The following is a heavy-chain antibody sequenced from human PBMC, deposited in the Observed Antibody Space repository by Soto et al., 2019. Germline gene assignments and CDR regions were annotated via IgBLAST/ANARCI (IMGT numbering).Heavy chain of an antibody. CDR2: IYWDDDK. D-gene: IGHD2-15*01. Sequence: QITLKESGPTLVKPTQTLTLTCTFSGFSLSTSGVGVGWIRQPPGKALEWLALIYWDDDKRYIPSLKSRLTITKDTSKNQVVLTMTNMDPVDTATYYCAHRGGYCSGGSCYANWGQGTLVTVSS. CDR3: AHRGGYCSGGSCYAN. V-gene: IGHV2-5*02. J-gene: IGHJ4*02. CDR1: GFSLSTSGVG.